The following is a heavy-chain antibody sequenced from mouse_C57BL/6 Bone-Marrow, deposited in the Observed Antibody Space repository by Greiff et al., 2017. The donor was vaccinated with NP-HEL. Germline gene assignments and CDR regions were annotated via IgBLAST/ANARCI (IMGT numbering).Heavy chain of an antibody. CDR3: AREDLLLREWGFAY. CDR1: GYTFTGYW. J-gene: IGHJ3*01. CDR2: ILPGSGST. Sequence: QVQLKQSGAELMKPGASVKLSCKATGYTFTGYWIEWVKQRPGHGLEWIGEILPGSGSTNYNEKFKGKATFTADTSSNTAYMQLSSLTTEDSAIYYCAREDLLLREWGFAYWGQGTLVTVSA. V-gene: IGHV1-9*01. D-gene: IGHD1-1*01.